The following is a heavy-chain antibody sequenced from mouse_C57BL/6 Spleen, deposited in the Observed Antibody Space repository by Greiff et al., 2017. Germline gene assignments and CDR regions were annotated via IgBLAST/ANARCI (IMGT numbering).Heavy chain of an antibody. V-gene: IGHV5-16*01. J-gene: IGHJ1*03. CDR2: INYDGSST. CDR1: GFTFSDYY. CDR3: ARGVPYYYGSSYEYFDV. D-gene: IGHD1-1*01. Sequence: EVKLMESEGGLVQPGSSMKLSCTASGFTFSDYYMAWVRQVPEKGLEWVANINYDGSSTYYLDSLKSRFIISRDNAKNILYLQMSSLKSEDTATYYCARGVPYYYGSSYEYFDVWGTGTTVTVSS.